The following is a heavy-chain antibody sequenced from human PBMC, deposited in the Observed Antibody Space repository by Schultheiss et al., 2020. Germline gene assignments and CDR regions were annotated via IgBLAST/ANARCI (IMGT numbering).Heavy chain of an antibody. D-gene: IGHD2-2*01. CDR2: IIPILGIA. V-gene: IGHV1-69*04. CDR3: ARASYCSSTSCSPDY. Sequence: SVKVSCKASGYTFTNYAISWVRQAPGQGLEWMGRIIPILGIANYAQKFQGRVTITADKSTSTAYMELSSLRSEDTAVYYCARASYCSSTSCSPDYWGQGTLVTVSS. J-gene: IGHJ4*02. CDR1: GYTFTNYA.